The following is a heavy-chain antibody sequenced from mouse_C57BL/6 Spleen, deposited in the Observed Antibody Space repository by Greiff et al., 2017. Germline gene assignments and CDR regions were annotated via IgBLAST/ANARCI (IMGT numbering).Heavy chain of an antibody. Sequence: VQLQESGAELVKPGASVKISCKASGYAFSSYWMNWVKPRPGKGLEWIGQIYPGDGDPNYNGKFKGKATLTADKSSSTAYMQLSSLTSEDSAVNFCTKSHYSNYAMDYWGQGTSVTVSS. D-gene: IGHD2-5*01. CDR3: TKSHYSNYAMDY. J-gene: IGHJ4*01. V-gene: IGHV1-80*01. CDR2: IYPGDGDP. CDR1: GYAFSSYW.